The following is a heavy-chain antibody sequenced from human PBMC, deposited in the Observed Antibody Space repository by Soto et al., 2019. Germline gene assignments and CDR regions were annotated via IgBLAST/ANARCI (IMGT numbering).Heavy chain of an antibody. CDR1: GGSFSGYY. CDR3: ARGYCTNGVCYGGNWFDP. Sequence: SETLSLTCAVYGGSFSGYYWSWIRQPPGKGLEWIGEINHSGSTNYNPSLKSRVTISVDTSKNQFSLKLSSVTAADTAVYYCARGYCTNGVCYGGNWFDPWGQGTLVTVSS. D-gene: IGHD2-8*01. CDR2: INHSGST. J-gene: IGHJ5*02. V-gene: IGHV4-34*01.